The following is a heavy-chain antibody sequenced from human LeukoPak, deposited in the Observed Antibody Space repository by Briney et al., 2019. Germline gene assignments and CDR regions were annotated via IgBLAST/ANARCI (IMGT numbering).Heavy chain of an antibody. CDR2: IYHSGST. CDR3: ARGSTMVRGVPSTDY. CDR1: GYSISSGYY. D-gene: IGHD3-10*01. Sequence: PSETLSLTCTVSGYSISSGYYWGWIRQPPGKGLGWIGSIYHSGSTYYNPSLKSRVTISVDTSKNQFSLKLSSVTAADTAVYYCARGSTMVRGVPSTDYWGQGTLVTVSS. V-gene: IGHV4-38-2*02. J-gene: IGHJ4*02.